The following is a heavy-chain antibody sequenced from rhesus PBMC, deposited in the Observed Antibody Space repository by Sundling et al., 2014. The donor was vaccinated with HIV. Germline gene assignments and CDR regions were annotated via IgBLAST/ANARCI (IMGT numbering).Heavy chain of an antibody. CDR2: INPSNGNT. CDR3: ARGSVDFEF. Sequence: QVQLVQSGAEVKRPGASVKLSCEASGYTFTSFTVNWMRQAPGQGLEWMGWINPSNGNTVYAQKFQGRVTMTRDTSTSTVFMALTSLRSDDTAVYYCARGSVDFEFWGQGVLVTVSS. J-gene: IGHJ4*01. CDR1: GYTFTSFT. V-gene: IGHV1-200*01.